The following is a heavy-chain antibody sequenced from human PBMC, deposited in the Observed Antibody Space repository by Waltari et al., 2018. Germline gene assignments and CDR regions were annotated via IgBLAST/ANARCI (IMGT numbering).Heavy chain of an antibody. D-gene: IGHD2-15*01. CDR2: IHLSGKT. J-gene: IGHJ4*02. CDR3: ARDRGRGLYLDS. V-gene: IGHV4-4*02. CDR1: ADSMRGNYG. Sequence: QVQLQESGPGLVKPSGTLSLTCAVSADSMRGNYGWSWVRQSPGKGLEWIGPIHLSGKTNYNPSLESRVTVSMDTSNNQLSLKVSAATAADTAIYYCARDRGRGLYLDSWGQGTLVTVSP.